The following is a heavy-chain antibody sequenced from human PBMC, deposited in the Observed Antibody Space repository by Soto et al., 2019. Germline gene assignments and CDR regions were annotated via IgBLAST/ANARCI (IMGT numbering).Heavy chain of an antibody. J-gene: IGHJ6*02. Sequence: PSETLSLTCTVSGGSINSGDYYWSWIRQPPGKGLEWIGYIYYSGSIFYNPSLESRVTISIDTSKNQFSLKLSSVTAADTAVYYCARDDCRGTRCSYYYGMDVWGQGTTVTVYS. CDR1: GGSINSGDYY. D-gene: IGHD2-15*01. CDR2: IYYSGSI. V-gene: IGHV4-30-4*01. CDR3: ARDDCRGTRCSYYYGMDV.